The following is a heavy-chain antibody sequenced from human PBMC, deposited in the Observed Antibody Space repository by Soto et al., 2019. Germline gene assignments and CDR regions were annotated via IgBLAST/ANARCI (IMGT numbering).Heavy chain of an antibody. J-gene: IGHJ5*02. CDR3: AKDSSSWYSWFDP. CDR2: ISWNSGSI. Sequence: EVQLVESGGGLVQPGRSLRLSCAASGFTSDDYAMHWVRQAPGKGLEWVSGISWNSGSIGYADSVKGRFTISRDNAKNSLYLQMNSLRAEDTALYYCAKDSSSWYSWFDPWGQGTLVTVSS. V-gene: IGHV3-9*02. D-gene: IGHD6-13*01. CDR1: GFTSDDYA.